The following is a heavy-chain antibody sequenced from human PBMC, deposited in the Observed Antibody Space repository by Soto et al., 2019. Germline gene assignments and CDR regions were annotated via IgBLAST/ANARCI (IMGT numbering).Heavy chain of an antibody. Sequence: GGSLRLSCATSGFTFSKYAMHCVRQAPGKGLEYVSAISRNGRSTYYANSVKGRFTISRDNSKHTLYLQMASRRAEDMAVYYCARDRCTNGVCYAPSDYWGQGTLVTVSS. D-gene: IGHD2-8*01. V-gene: IGHV3-64*01. CDR1: GFTFSKYA. CDR2: ISRNGRST. J-gene: IGHJ4*02. CDR3: ARDRCTNGVCYAPSDY.